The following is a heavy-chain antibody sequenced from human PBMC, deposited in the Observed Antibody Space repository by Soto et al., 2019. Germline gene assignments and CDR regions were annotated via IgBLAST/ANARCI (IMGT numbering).Heavy chain of an antibody. V-gene: IGHV1-3*01. CDR3: ARDPGYSYGCN. D-gene: IGHD5-18*01. Sequence: ASVKVSCKASGYTFNSYAMHWVRQAPGQRLEWMGWINAGNGNTKYSQKFQGRVTITRDTSASTAYMELSSLRSEDTAVYYCARDPGYSYGCNWGQGTLVTVSS. CDR1: GYTFNSYA. J-gene: IGHJ4*02. CDR2: INAGNGNT.